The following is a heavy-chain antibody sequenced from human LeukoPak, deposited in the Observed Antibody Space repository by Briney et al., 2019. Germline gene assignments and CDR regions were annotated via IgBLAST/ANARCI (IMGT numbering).Heavy chain of an antibody. D-gene: IGHD3-10*01. CDR1: GGSISSSYYY. CDR2: IYYSGST. CDR3: ARGRGHYYYGMDV. J-gene: IGHJ6*02. Sequence: PSETLSLTCTVSGGSISSSYYYWGWIRQPPGKGLEWIGSIYYSGSTYYNPSLKSRVTISVDTSKNQFSLKLRSVTAADTAVYYCARGRGHYYYGMDVWGQGTTVTVSS. V-gene: IGHV4-39*07.